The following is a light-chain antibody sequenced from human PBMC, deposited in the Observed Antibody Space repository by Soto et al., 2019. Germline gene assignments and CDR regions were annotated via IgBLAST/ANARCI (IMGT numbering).Light chain of an antibody. CDR3: QQSYSTPLT. V-gene: IGKV1-5*03. CDR2: KAS. CDR1: QTISSW. Sequence: DIQMTQSPSTLSASVGDRVTITCRASQTISSWLAWYQQKPRKAPKLLIYKASSLESGVPSRFSGSGSGTEFTLTISSLQPDDFATYYCQQSYSTPLTFGGGTKVDIK. J-gene: IGKJ4*01.